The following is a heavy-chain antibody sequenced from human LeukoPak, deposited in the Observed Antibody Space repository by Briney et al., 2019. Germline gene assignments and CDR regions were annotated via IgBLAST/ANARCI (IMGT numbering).Heavy chain of an antibody. CDR3: ARPRRREGYNP. CDR2: INHSGST. D-gene: IGHD5-24*01. CDR1: GGSFSGYH. J-gene: IGHJ4*02. Sequence: PSETLSLTCAVYGGSFSGYHWSWIRQPPGKGLEWIGEINHSGSTNYNPSLKSRVTISVDTSKNQFSLKLSSVTAADTAVYYCARPRRREGYNPWGQGTLVTVSS. V-gene: IGHV4-34*01.